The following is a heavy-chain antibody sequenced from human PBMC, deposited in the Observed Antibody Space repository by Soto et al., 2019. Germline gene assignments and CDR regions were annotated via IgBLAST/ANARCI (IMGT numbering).Heavy chain of an antibody. Sequence: QVQLQESGPGLVKPSETLSLTCTVSGGSISTYDWSWIRQPPGKGLEWIGYIYYSGSTNYNPSLKSRVTISVDTSKNQFPLKLSSVTAADTAVYYCARSDSRYYYYMDVWGKGTTVIVSS. J-gene: IGHJ6*03. CDR3: ARSDSRYYYYMDV. CDR1: GGSISTYD. D-gene: IGHD3-3*01. CDR2: IYYSGST. V-gene: IGHV4-59*01.